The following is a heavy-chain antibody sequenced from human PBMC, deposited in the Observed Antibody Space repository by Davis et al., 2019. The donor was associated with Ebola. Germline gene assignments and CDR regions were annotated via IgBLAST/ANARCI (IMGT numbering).Heavy chain of an antibody. CDR2: IYYSGNT. D-gene: IGHD2-15*01. CDR1: GGSISSGGHY. J-gene: IGHJ3*02. Sequence: MPSETLSLTCTVSGGSISSGGHYWSWVRQHPGKGLEWIGSIYYSGNTYYNPSLKSRLTISVDTSKNQFSLKLSSVTAADTAVYYCARAGYCSGSNCLIYAFDIWGQGTIVTVSS. V-gene: IGHV4-31*03. CDR3: ARAGYCSGSNCLIYAFDI.